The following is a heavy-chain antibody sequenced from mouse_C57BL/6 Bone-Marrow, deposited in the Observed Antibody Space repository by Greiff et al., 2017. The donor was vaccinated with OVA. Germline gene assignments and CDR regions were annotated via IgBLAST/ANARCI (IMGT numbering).Heavy chain of an antibody. CDR2: IDPNSGGT. J-gene: IGHJ2*01. D-gene: IGHD2-4*01. Sequence: QVQLQQPVAELVKPGASVKLSCKASGYTFTSYWMHWVKQRPGRGLEWIGRIDPNSGGTKYNEKFKSKATLTVDKPSSTAYMQLSSLTSEDSAVYYCARSGYDYDGYYFDYWGQGTTLTVSS. CDR1: GYTFTSYW. V-gene: IGHV1-72*01. CDR3: ARSGYDYDGYYFDY.